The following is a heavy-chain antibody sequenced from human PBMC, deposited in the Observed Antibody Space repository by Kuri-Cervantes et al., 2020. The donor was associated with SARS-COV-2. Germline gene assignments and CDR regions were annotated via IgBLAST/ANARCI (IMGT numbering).Heavy chain of an antibody. CDR3: AREGGDDAFDI. V-gene: IGHV1-69*10. D-gene: IGHD1-26*01. CDR1: GGTFSSYA. J-gene: IGHJ3*02. Sequence: SVKVSCKASGGTFSSYAISWVRQAPGQGLEWMGGIIPILGIVNYAQKFQGRVTITRDTSASTAYMELSSLRSEDTAVYYCAREGGDDAFDIWGQGTMVTVSS. CDR2: IIPILGIV.